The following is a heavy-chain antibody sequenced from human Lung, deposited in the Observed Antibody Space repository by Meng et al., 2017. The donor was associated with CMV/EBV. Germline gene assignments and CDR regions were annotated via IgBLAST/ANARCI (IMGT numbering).Heavy chain of an antibody. D-gene: IGHD3-10*01. CDR1: GFTFGDYA. J-gene: IGHJ1*01. CDR3: ARGSGSPEH. V-gene: IGHV3-49*04. Sequence: GESLKISCTAPGFTFGDYAMTWVRQAPGKRLEWIGFIRNRTRGGTTEYAASVKGRFSILRDDSKSIAYLQMDSVKIEDTGVYFCARGSGSPEHWGQGTLVTFSS. CDR2: IRNRTRGGTT.